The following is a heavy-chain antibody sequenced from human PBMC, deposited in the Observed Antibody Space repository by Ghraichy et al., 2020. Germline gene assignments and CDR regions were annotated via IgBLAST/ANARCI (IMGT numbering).Heavy chain of an antibody. V-gene: IGHV4-61*02. J-gene: IGHJ4*02. Sequence: SETLSLTCTVSGGSISSGSYYWSWIRQSAGKGLEWIGRIYTSGSTNYNPSLKSRVTISVDTSKNQFSLKLSSVTAADTAVYYCAKGYCSGGSCYFFDYWGQGTLVTVSS. D-gene: IGHD2-15*01. CDR2: IYTSGST. CDR1: GGSISSGSYY. CDR3: AKGYCSGGSCYFFDY.